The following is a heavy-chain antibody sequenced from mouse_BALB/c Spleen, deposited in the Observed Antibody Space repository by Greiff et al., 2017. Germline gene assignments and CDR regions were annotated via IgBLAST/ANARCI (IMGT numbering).Heavy chain of an antibody. CDR3: ARAANWDDYAMDY. Sequence: EVQRVESGGGLVKPGGSLKLSCAASGFTFSDYYMYWVRQTPEKSLEWVATISDGGSYTYYPDSVKGRFTISRDNAKNNLYLQMSSLKSEDTAMYYCARAANWDDYAMDYWGQGTSVTVSS. CDR1: GFTFSDYY. CDR2: ISDGGSYT. D-gene: IGHD4-1*01. V-gene: IGHV5-4*02. J-gene: IGHJ4*01.